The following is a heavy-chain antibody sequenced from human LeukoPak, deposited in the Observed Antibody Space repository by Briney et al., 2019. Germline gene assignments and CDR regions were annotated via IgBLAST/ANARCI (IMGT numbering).Heavy chain of an antibody. V-gene: IGHV1-69*01. D-gene: IGHD3-9*01. CDR3: ASLFYDILTGSYYYGIDV. Sequence: SVKVSCKASGGTFSSYAISWVRQAPGQGLEWMGGIIPIFGTANYAQKFQGRVTITADESTSTAYMELSSLRSEDTAVYYCASLFYDILTGSYYYGIDVWGKGTTVTVSS. CDR2: IIPIFGTA. CDR1: GGTFSSYA. J-gene: IGHJ6*04.